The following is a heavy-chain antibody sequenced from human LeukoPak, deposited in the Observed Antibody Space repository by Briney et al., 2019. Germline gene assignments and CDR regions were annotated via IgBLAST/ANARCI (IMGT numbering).Heavy chain of an antibody. J-gene: IGHJ4*02. CDR1: GFTFSTYS. D-gene: IGHD3-10*01. CDR2: ISSDGDST. V-gene: IGHV3-64*01. Sequence: GGSLRLSCAASGFTFSTYSMHWVRQAPGKGLEFVPAISSDGDSTYYANSVKGRFTISRDNSKNTLYLQMGSLRAEDMAVYYCARVRESAAFDFWGQGTLVTVSS. CDR3: ARVRESAAFDF.